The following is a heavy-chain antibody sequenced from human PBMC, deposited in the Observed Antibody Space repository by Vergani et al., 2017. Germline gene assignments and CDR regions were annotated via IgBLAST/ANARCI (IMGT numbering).Heavy chain of an antibody. D-gene: IGHD5-18*01. V-gene: IGHV3-15*01. J-gene: IGHJ3*02. CDR3: TTGPIQLWLGIFAFDI. CDR2: IRSETDGGTE. Sequence: EVQLVESGGGLVKPGGSLRLSCVASGFTFRDAWMGWVRQAPGQGLEWVGRIRSETDGGTEDYAAPVKGRFRISRDDSKTTLYLQMNSLKTEDTAVYXCTTGPIQLWLGIFAFDIWGQGTMVTVSS. CDR1: GFTFRDAW.